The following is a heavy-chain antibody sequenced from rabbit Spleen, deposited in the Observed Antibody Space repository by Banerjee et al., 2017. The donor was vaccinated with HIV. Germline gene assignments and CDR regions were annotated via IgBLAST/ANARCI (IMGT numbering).Heavy chain of an antibody. J-gene: IGHJ6*01. V-gene: IGHV1S45*01. CDR1: GFTFSSGYD. D-gene: IGHD8-1*01. CDR3: ARDAGTSFSTYGMDL. CDR2: IYAGSSTST. Sequence: QEQLVESGGGLVQPEGSLTLTCTASGFTFSSGYDMCWVRQAPGKGLEWIGCIYAGSSTSTYSATWAKGRFTLSKTSSTTVTLQMTSLTAADTATYFCARDAGTSFSTYGMDLWGPGTLVTVS.